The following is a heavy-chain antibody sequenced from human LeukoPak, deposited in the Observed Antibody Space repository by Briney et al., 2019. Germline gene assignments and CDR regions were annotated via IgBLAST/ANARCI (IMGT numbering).Heavy chain of an antibody. CDR3: ASAASPGGY. J-gene: IGHJ4*02. V-gene: IGHV4-39*01. CDR2: IYYSGST. Sequence: SETLSLTCTVSGGSISSSSYYWGWIRQPPGKGLEWIGSIYYSGSTYYNPSLKSRVTISVDTSKNQFSLKLSSVTAADTAVYYCASAASPGGYWGQGTLVTVSS. D-gene: IGHD6-13*01. CDR1: GGSISSSSYY.